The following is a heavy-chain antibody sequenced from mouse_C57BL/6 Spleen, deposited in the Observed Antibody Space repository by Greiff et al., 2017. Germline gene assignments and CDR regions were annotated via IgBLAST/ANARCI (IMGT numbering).Heavy chain of an antibody. CDR2: IRLKSDNYAT. CDR3: TVWLLARYFDV. V-gene: IGHV6-3*01. Sequence: DVHLVESGGGLVQPGGSMKLSCVASGFTFSNYWMNWVRQSPEKGLEWVAQIRLKSDNYATHYAESVKGRFTISRDDSKSSVYLQMNNLRAEDTGIYYCTVWLLARYFDVWGTGTTVTVSS. CDR1: GFTFSNYW. J-gene: IGHJ1*03. D-gene: IGHD2-3*01.